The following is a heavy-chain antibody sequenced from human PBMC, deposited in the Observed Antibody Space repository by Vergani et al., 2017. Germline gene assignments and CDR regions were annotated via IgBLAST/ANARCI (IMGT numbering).Heavy chain of an antibody. CDR3: ARDGAGTIDFDY. D-gene: IGHD1-26*01. J-gene: IGHJ4*02. CDR2: VGFDGSDT. Sequence: EVQLVESGGGLVQPGGSLRLSCAASGFPLSNAWIHWVRQGPGKGLEWVSRVGFDGSDTVYADSVKGRFTISKDSAMNTVHLQMTNVRAEDTAVYFCARDGAGTIDFDYWGPGIRVTVSS. V-gene: IGHV3-74*01. CDR1: GFPLSNAW.